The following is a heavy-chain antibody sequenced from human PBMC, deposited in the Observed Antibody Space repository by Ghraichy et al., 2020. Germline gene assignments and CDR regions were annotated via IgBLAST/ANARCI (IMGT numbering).Heavy chain of an antibody. Sequence: SETLSLTCAVSGGSISSGGYSWSWIRQPPGKGLEWIGYIYHSGSTYYNPSLKSRVTISVDRSKNQFSLKLSSVTAADTAVYYCARTSSEYQLNNWFDPWGQGTLVNVSS. V-gene: IGHV4-30-2*01. J-gene: IGHJ5*02. CDR1: GGSISSGGYS. D-gene: IGHD2-2*01. CDR2: IYHSGST. CDR3: ARTSSEYQLNNWFDP.